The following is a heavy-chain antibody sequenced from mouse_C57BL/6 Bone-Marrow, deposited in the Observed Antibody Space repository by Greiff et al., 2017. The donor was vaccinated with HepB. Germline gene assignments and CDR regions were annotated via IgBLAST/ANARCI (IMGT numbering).Heavy chain of an antibody. V-gene: IGHV14-4*01. Sequence: VQLQQSGAELVRPGASVKLSCTASGFNIKDDYMHWVKQSPEQGLEWIGWIDPENGDTEYASKFQGKATITADTSSNTAYLQLSSLTSEDTAVYYCTTWGYGSRDWYFDVWGTGTTVTVSS. CDR3: TTWGYGSRDWYFDV. CDR1: GFNIKDDY. D-gene: IGHD1-1*01. J-gene: IGHJ1*03. CDR2: IDPENGDT.